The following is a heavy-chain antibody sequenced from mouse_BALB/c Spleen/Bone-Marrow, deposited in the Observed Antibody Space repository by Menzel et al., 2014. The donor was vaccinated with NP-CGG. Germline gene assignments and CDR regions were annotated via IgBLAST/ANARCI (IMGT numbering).Heavy chain of an antibody. D-gene: IGHD1-3*01. Sequence: EVQVVESGGDLVSPGGSLKLSCAASGFTFSNYAMSWVRQTPEKRLEWVATVSSGGSFTYYQDSVRGRFTISRDSAKNTLYLQMSSLRSEDTAMYYCARHGDNYVFDYWGQGTTLTVSS. V-gene: IGHV5-9-3*01. J-gene: IGHJ2*01. CDR3: ARHGDNYVFDY. CDR1: GFTFSNYA. CDR2: VSSGGSFT.